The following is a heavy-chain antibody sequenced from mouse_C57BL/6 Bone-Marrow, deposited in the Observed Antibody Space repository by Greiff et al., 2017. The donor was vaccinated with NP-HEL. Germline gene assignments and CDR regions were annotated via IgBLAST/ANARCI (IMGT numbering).Heavy chain of an antibody. CDR2: IDPNSGGT. V-gene: IGHV1-72*01. J-gene: IGHJ3*01. D-gene: IGHD1-1*01. CDR3: ARPFITTVVAPFAY. CDR1: GYTFTSYW. Sequence: VKLQQPGAELVKPGASVKLSCKASGYTFTSYWMHWVKQRPGRGLEWIGRIDPNSGGTKYNEKFKSKATLTVDKPSSTAYMQLSSLTSEDSAFYHCARPFITTVVAPFAYWGKGTLVSVSA.